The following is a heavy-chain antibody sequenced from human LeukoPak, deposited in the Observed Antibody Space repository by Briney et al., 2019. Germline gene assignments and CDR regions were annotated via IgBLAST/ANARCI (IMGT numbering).Heavy chain of an antibody. CDR1: GGSISSYY. Sequence: TTSETLSLTCTVSGGSISSYYWSWIRQPAGKGLEWIGRIYTSGSTNYNPSLKSRVTMSVDTSKNQFSLKLSSVTAADTAVYYCARESRGYSYGPTRNFDYWGQGTLVTVSS. V-gene: IGHV4-4*07. J-gene: IGHJ4*02. CDR2: IYTSGST. D-gene: IGHD5-18*01. CDR3: ARESRGYSYGPTRNFDY.